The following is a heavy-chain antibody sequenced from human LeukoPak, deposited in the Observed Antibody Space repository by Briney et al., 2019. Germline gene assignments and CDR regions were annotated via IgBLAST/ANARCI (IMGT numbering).Heavy chain of an antibody. CDR1: GDSISSKNGA. Sequence: SETLSVTCDISGDSISSKNGAWNWIRQSPSRGLEWLGRTYFRSKWYNEYAVSRQDRIIINPDTSKTQFSLQLYSVTPEDTAVYYCARDLGTSGWYTFDFWGQGTLVTVSS. CDR3: ARDLGTSGWYTFDF. CDR2: TYFRSKWYN. V-gene: IGHV6-1*01. J-gene: IGHJ4*02. D-gene: IGHD6-13*01.